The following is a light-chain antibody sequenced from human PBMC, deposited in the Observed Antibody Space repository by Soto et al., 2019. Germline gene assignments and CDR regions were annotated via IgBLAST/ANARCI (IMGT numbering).Light chain of an antibody. CDR1: QGIGIY. V-gene: IGKV1-27*01. Sequence: DIQMTQSPSSLSASLGDRVTITCRASQGIGIYLAWFQQRPGKVPKLLIYAASALQSGVPSRFSGSGSVTDFTLTISSLQPEDVATYYCQKYNSGPLTFGAGTKVDIK. CDR3: QKYNSGPLT. CDR2: AAS. J-gene: IGKJ4*01.